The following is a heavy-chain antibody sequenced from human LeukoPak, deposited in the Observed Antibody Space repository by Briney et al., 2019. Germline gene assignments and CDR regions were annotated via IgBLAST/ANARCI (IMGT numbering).Heavy chain of an antibody. CDR2: INPSGGST. Sequence: ASVKVSCNASGYTFTSYYMHWVRQAPGQGLEWMGIINPSGGSTSYAQKFQGRVTMTEDTSTDTAYMELSSLRSEDTAVYYCATPRTPTRDAFDIWGQGTMVTVSS. V-gene: IGHV1-46*01. CDR3: ATPRTPTRDAFDI. J-gene: IGHJ3*02. CDR1: GYTFTSYY. D-gene: IGHD2-15*01.